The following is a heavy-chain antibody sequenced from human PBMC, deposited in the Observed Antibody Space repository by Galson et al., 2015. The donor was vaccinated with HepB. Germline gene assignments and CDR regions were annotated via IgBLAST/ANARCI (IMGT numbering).Heavy chain of an antibody. V-gene: IGHV3-15*01. J-gene: IGHJ4*02. D-gene: IGHD3-3*01. CDR2: IKSKTDGGTT. Sequence: SLRLSCAASGFTFSNAWMSWVRQAPGKGLEWVGRIKSKTDGGTTDYAAPVKGRFTISRDDSKNTLYLQMNSLKTEDTAVYYCTTDWHGLFVPDKYYDFWSGYTNWGQGTLVTVSS. CDR3: TTDWHGLFVPDKYYDFWSGYTN. CDR1: GFTFSNAW.